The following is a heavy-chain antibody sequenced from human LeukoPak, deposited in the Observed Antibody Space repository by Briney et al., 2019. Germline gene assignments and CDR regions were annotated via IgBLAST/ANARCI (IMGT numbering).Heavy chain of an antibody. Sequence: SETLSLTCTVSGGSITTRSYYWGWIRQPPGKGLEWIGSMHHSGSTYYNPSLKSRVTTSVDTSKNQFSLKLSSVTAADTAVYYCAREVGAAAGSGNLYYYYGMDVWGQGTTVTVSS. J-gene: IGHJ6*02. CDR3: AREVGAAAGSGNLYYYYGMDV. CDR2: MHHSGST. CDR1: GGSITTRSYY. D-gene: IGHD6-13*01. V-gene: IGHV4-39*07.